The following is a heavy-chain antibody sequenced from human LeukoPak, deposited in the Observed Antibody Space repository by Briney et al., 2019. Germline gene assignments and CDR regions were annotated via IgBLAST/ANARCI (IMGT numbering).Heavy chain of an antibody. D-gene: IGHD3-9*01. CDR1: GGSISSYY. J-gene: IGHJ5*02. CDR3: ARGLRYFDWSYNWFDP. CDR2: IYYSGST. Sequence: PSETPSLTCTVSGGSISSYYWRWIRQPPGEGLEWIGYIYYSGSTNYNPSLKSRVTISVDTSKNQFSLKLSSVTAADTAVYYCARGLRYFDWSYNWFDPWGQRTLVTVSS. V-gene: IGHV4-59*01.